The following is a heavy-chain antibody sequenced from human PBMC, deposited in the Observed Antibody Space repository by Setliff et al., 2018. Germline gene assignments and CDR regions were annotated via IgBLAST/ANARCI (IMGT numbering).Heavy chain of an antibody. V-gene: IGHV1-46*01. CDR3: AGTYYNFWSALDYYYYGMDV. Sequence: VASVKVSCKASGYTFTSYYMHWVRQAPGQGLEWMGIINLSGGSTSYAQKFQGRVTMTRDTSTSTVYMELSSLRSEDTAVYYCAGTYYNFWSALDYYYYGMDVWGQGTTGTVS. CDR1: GYTFTSYY. CDR2: INLSGGST. J-gene: IGHJ6*02. D-gene: IGHD3-3*01.